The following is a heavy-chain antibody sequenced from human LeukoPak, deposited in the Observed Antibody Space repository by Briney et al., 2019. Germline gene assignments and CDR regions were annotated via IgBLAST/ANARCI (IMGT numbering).Heavy chain of an antibody. V-gene: IGHV3-33*01. Sequence: PGGSLRLSCPASGFTFSTYGMHWVRQAPGKGLEWVAVIWYDGSNKYYADSVKGRFTISRDNSKNTLYLQMNSLRAEDTAVYYCARGNYYDSSGIDYWGQGTLVTVSS. CDR2: IWYDGSNK. J-gene: IGHJ4*02. D-gene: IGHD3-22*01. CDR1: GFTFSTYG. CDR3: ARGNYYDSSGIDY.